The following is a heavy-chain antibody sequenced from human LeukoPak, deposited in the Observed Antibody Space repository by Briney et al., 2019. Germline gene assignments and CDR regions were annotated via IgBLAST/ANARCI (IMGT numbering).Heavy chain of an antibody. CDR2: IIPIFGTA. Sequence: VASVRVSCKASGGTFSSYAISWVRQAPEQGLEWMGGIIPIFGTANYAQKFQGRVTITADESTSTAYMELSSLRSEDTAVYYCASGTGSHRRNWFDPWGQGTLVTVSS. D-gene: IGHD3-16*02. V-gene: IGHV1-69*13. CDR3: ASGTGSHRRNWFDP. J-gene: IGHJ5*02. CDR1: GGTFSSYA.